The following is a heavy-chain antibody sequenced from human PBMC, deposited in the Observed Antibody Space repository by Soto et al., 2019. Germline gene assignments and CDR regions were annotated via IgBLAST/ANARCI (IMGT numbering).Heavy chain of an antibody. CDR3: ASLAMTMSLLDY. CDR1: GGSISSSHW. CDR2: IYHSGGT. Sequence: QVQLQESGPRLVKPSGTLSLTCAVSGGSISSSHWWNWVRQPPGKGLEWIGEIYHSGGTNYNPSPTSRXXIXVXMSTHQFSLRLTSVTAADTAVYYCASLAMTMSLLDYWGQGTLVTVSS. J-gene: IGHJ4*02. V-gene: IGHV4-4*02. D-gene: IGHD3-10*02.